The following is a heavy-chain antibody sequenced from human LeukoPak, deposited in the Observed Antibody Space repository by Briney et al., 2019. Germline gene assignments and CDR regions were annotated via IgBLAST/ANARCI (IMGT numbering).Heavy chain of an antibody. CDR1: GGSFSVYY. J-gene: IGHJ4*02. Sequence: SETLSLTCAVYGGSFSVYYWSWIRQPPGKGLEWIGEINHSGSTNYNPSLKSRVTISVDTSKYQFSLKLSSVTAADTAVYYCARGPLVGATRPFDYWGQGTLVTVSS. V-gene: IGHV4-34*01. CDR2: INHSGST. D-gene: IGHD1-26*01. CDR3: ARGPLVGATRPFDY.